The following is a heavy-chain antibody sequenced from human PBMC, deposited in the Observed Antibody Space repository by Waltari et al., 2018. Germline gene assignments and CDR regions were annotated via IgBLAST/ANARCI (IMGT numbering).Heavy chain of an antibody. CDR3: AGNMGATFV. Sequence: EVQLVGSGGGLVQPGGSLRLSCAASGFTFSSYTMNWGRQAPVKELGWVSYSSTSSSTIYDSDSVKGRFTISRDNAKNSLYLQMNSLRDEDTAVYYGAGNMGATFVWGQGTLVTVSS. CDR1: GFTFSSYT. D-gene: IGHD1-26*01. CDR2: SSTSSSTI. J-gene: IGHJ4*02. V-gene: IGHV3-48*02.